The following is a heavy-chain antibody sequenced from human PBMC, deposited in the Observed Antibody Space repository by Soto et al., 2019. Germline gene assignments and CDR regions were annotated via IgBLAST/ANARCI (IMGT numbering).Heavy chain of an antibody. D-gene: IGHD6-19*01. CDR3: ARVSEGSGWYFVYSGMDV. CDR2: INPNSGGT. Sequence: QVQLVQSGAEVKKPGASVKVSCKASGYTFTGYYMHWVRQAPGQGLEWMGWINPNSGGTNYAQRFQGRVTMTRDTSISTGYMELSRLRSDDTAVYYCARVSEGSGWYFVYSGMDVWGQGTTVTVSS. V-gene: IGHV1-2*02. CDR1: GYTFTGYY. J-gene: IGHJ6*02.